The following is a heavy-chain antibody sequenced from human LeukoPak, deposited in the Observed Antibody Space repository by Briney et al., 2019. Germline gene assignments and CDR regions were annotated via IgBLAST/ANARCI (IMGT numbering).Heavy chain of an antibody. Sequence: SETLSLTCAVSGYSISTGYFWGWIRQSPGQGLEWIGSIFHTGSTSYNPSFKSRVTLSVDTSENEFSLKLTSVTATDTAIYYCASPRGTYIDYWGQGTPVTVSS. J-gene: IGHJ4*02. CDR3: ASPRGTYIDY. CDR2: IFHTGST. CDR1: GYSISTGYF. V-gene: IGHV4-38-2*01. D-gene: IGHD3-16*01.